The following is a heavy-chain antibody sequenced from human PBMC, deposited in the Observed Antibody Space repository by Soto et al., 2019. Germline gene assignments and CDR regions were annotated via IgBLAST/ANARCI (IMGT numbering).Heavy chain of an antibody. CDR3: TRWDGRCSGGSCFFDS. CDR2: INEDGTKR. J-gene: IGHJ4*02. V-gene: IGHV3-7*01. Sequence: EVQLVESGGGLVQSGGSLRLSCIASGFSLTQYWMSWVRQTPRKGLEWVAKINEDGTKRDYMESVEGRFTISRDNAKNSVSLQMNSLRAADTAVYFCTRWDGRCSGGSCFFDSGGQGTLVTVSS. CDR1: GFSLTQYW. D-gene: IGHD2-15*01.